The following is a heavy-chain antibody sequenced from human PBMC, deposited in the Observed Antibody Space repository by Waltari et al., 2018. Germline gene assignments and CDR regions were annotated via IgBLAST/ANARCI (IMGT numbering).Heavy chain of an antibody. Sequence: EVQLVESGGGLIQPGGSLRLSCAASGFTFSAYSMNWVRQAPGKGLDWLSYISSRTTTIYYADSVKGRFTISRDKAKSSLYLQMENLRAEDTAVYYCARDRWTHDYYHYGMDVWGQGTTVTVSS. V-gene: IGHV3-48*01. D-gene: IGHD1-1*01. CDR2: ISSRTTTI. J-gene: IGHJ6*02. CDR3: ARDRWTHDYYHYGMDV. CDR1: GFTFSAYS.